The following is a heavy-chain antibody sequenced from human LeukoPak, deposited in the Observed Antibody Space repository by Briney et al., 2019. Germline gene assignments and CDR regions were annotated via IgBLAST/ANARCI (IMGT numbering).Heavy chain of an antibody. CDR1: GFSFSTYD. CDR2: ISSDASHK. J-gene: IGHJ4*02. D-gene: IGHD3-9*01. CDR3: AKGSIDWYYFDY. V-gene: IGHV3-30*18. Sequence: GGSLRLSCAASGFSFSTYDMHWVRQAPGKGLEWVAVISSDASHKYWADSVKGRFTISRDNSKNTVYLQMNSLRAEDTAVYYCAKGSIDWYYFDYWGQGTLVTVSS.